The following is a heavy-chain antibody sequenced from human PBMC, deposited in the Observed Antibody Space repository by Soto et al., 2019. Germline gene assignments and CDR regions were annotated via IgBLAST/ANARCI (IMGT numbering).Heavy chain of an antibody. CDR1: GGSLSGSS. CDR3: AAGGGFINSRMVPFDP. Sequence: SETLSLTCAISGGSLSGSSWNWIRQFPGKGLEWIGEINHRGSLNYNPSVESRVTISVDKSRNQFSLKLRSVTAADTAVYYCAAGGGFINSRMVPFDPWGQGTLVTVS. D-gene: IGHD2-8*01. V-gene: IGHV4-34*01. J-gene: IGHJ5*02. CDR2: INHRGSL.